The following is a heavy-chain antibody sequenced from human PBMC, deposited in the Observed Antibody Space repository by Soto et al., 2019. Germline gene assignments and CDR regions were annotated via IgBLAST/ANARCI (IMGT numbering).Heavy chain of an antibody. D-gene: IGHD3-10*01. CDR2: RWYDGSYK. CDR1: GFTFSSYG. V-gene: IGHV3-33*01. J-gene: IGHJ4*02. Sequence: QVQLVESGGGVAQPGRSLRLPCAASGFTFSSYGMHWVRQAPGKGLEWVALRWYDGSYKYYADSVKGRFTISRDNSKNTLYLQMNSLRAEDTAVYYCARGYGSESYVFDYWGQGTLVTVSS. CDR3: ARGYGSESYVFDY.